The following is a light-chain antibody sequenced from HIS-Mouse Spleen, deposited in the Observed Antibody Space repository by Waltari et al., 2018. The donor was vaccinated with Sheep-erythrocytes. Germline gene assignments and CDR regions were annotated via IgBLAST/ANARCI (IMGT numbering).Light chain of an antibody. CDR3: SSNAGSNNWV. Sequence: QSALTQPPSASGSPGQSVTISCTGTSSDVGGYDYVSWYQQHPGKAPKLMIYEVSKWPSGVPDRFSGLQAEDEADYYCSSNAGSNNWVFGGGTKLTVL. CDR1: SSDVGGYDY. J-gene: IGLJ3*02. V-gene: IGLV2-8*01. CDR2: EVS.